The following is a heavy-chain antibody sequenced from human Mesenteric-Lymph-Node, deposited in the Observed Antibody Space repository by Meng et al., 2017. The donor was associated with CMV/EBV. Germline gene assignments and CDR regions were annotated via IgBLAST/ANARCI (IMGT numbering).Heavy chain of an antibody. CDR2: IYPGDSST. Sequence: GESLKISCKGSGYSFTSYWIGWVRQMPGKGLEWMGVIYPGDSSTRYSPSFQGQVNISADKSIGTAYLQWSSLKASDTAMYYCARPYYYDSSGMAFDIWGQGTMVTVSS. D-gene: IGHD3-22*01. CDR3: ARPYYYDSSGMAFDI. CDR1: GYSFTSYW. J-gene: IGHJ3*02. V-gene: IGHV5-51*01.